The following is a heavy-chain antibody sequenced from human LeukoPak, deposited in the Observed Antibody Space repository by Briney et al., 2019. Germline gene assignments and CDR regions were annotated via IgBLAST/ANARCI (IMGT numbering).Heavy chain of an antibody. CDR1: GFTFSSYG. J-gene: IGHJ4*02. CDR3: AKDRGYGYSYGDY. Sequence: GRSLRLSCAASGFTFSSYGMHWVRQAPGKGLEWVAVISYDGSNKYYADSVKGRFTISRDNSKNTLYLQMNGLRAEDTAVYYCAKDRGYGYSYGDYWGQGTLVAVSS. V-gene: IGHV3-30*18. D-gene: IGHD5-18*01. CDR2: ISYDGSNK.